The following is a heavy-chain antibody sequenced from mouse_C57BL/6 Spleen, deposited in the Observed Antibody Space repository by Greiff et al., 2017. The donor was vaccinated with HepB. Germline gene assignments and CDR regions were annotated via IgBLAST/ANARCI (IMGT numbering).Heavy chain of an antibody. V-gene: IGHV1-74*01. CDR3: AIGGYGSSYRWYFDV. J-gene: IGHJ1*03. CDR2: IHPSDSDT. D-gene: IGHD1-1*01. Sequence: QVQLQQPGAELVKPGASVKVSCKASGYTFTSYWMHWVKQRPGQGLEWIGRIHPSDSDTNYNQKFKGKATLTVDKSSSPAYMQLSSLTSEDSAVSYCAIGGYGSSYRWYFDVWGTGTTVTVSS. CDR1: GYTFTSYW.